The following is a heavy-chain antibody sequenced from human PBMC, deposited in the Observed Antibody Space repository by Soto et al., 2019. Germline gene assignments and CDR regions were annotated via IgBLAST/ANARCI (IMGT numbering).Heavy chain of an antibody. CDR3: ARAWSDYGEFDY. V-gene: IGHV3-21*01. CDR1: GFSFSSYS. CDR2: ISPSGSYI. D-gene: IGHD4-17*01. J-gene: IGHJ4*02. Sequence: EVQLVESGGGLVNPGGSLRLSCAASGFSFSSYSMDWVRQAPGKGLEWVSSISPSGSYIYYADSLKGRFTISRDNAKNSLSLQMNSLRAEDTAVYYCARAWSDYGEFDYWGQGALVTVSS.